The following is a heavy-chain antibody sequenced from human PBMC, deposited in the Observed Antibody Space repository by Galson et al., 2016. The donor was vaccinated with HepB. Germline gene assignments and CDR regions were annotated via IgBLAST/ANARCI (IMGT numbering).Heavy chain of an antibody. Sequence: SLRLSCAASGFTFSDYGMNWVRQAPGKGLEWVALIWYGGSNKYYADFVMGWFTTTRDNSKTTLYQQMNSLRADDTSVYYCAKDTSEKGFEDWGQGTLVTVSS. CDR3: AKDTSEKGFED. CDR2: IWYGGSNK. CDR1: GFTFSDYG. D-gene: IGHD2/OR15-2a*01. V-gene: IGHV3-30*02. J-gene: IGHJ4*02.